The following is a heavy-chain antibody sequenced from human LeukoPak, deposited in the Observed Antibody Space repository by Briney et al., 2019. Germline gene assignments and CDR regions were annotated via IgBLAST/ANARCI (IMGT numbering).Heavy chain of an antibody. Sequence: ASVKVSCKASGGTFSSYAISWVRQAPGQGLEWMGWISAYNGNTNYAQKLQGRVTMTTDTSTSTAYMELRSLRSDDTAVYYCARSVDYVWGSYRYLGGYFDYWGQGTLVTVSS. CDR1: GGTFSSYA. D-gene: IGHD3-16*02. CDR2: ISAYNGNT. CDR3: ARSVDYVWGSYRYLGGYFDY. V-gene: IGHV1-18*01. J-gene: IGHJ4*02.